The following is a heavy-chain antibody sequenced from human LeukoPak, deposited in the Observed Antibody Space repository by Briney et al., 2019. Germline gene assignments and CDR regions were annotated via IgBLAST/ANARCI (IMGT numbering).Heavy chain of an antibody. J-gene: IGHJ4*02. CDR1: GFTFSGYA. CDR2: ICSSSGTI. Sequence: QPGGSLRLSCTASGFTFSGYAMNWVRHAPGKGLQWVSYICSSSGTIYYADSVKGRFTISRDNAKNSLSLQMNSLRDEDTAVYYCARDTGDGSYDYWGERTLVTVSS. D-gene: IGHD1-26*01. V-gene: IGHV3-48*02. CDR3: ARDTGDGSYDY.